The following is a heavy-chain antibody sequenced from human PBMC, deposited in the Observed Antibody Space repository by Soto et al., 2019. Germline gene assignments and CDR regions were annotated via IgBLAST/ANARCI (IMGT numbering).Heavy chain of an antibody. CDR3: ARLVVVVAATGTIDY. Sequence: QLQLQESGPGLVKPSETLSLTCTVSGGSISSSSYYWGWIRQPPGKGLEWIGSIYYSGSTYYNPSLKSRVTISVDTSKNQFSLKLSSVTAADTAVYYCARLVVVVAATGTIDYWGQGTLVTVSS. CDR1: GGSISSSSYY. J-gene: IGHJ4*02. CDR2: IYYSGST. V-gene: IGHV4-39*01. D-gene: IGHD2-15*01.